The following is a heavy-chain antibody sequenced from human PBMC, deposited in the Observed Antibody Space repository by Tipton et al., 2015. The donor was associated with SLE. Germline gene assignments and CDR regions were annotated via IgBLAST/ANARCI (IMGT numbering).Heavy chain of an antibody. CDR2: IYYSGST. Sequence: TLSLTCTVSGGSISSHYWSWIRQPPGKGLEWIGYIYYSGSTNYNPSLKSRVTISVDTSKNQFSLKLSSVTAADTAVYYCARERGQRLVNDAFDIWGQGTMVTVSS. V-gene: IGHV4-59*11. CDR1: GGSISSHY. D-gene: IGHD6-13*01. CDR3: ARERGQRLVNDAFDI. J-gene: IGHJ3*02.